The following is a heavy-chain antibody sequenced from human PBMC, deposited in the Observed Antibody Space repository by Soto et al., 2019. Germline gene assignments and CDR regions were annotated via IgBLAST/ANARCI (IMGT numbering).Heavy chain of an antibody. CDR2: INAGNGNT. Sequence: ASVKVSCKASGYTFTSYAMHWVRQAPGQRLEWMGWINAGNGNTKYSQKFQGRVTITRDTSASTAYMELSSLRSEDTAVYYCARAPAGTPVVLFASCGQGTLVTVSS. D-gene: IGHD6-25*01. V-gene: IGHV1-3*01. J-gene: IGHJ5*01. CDR3: ARAPAGTPVVLFAS. CDR1: GYTFTSYA.